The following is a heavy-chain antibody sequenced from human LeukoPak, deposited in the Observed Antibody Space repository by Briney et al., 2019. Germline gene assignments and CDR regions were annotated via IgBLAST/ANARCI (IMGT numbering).Heavy chain of an antibody. J-gene: IGHJ4*02. CDR3: ARLGSYHDF. D-gene: IGHD1-26*01. CDR1: VPSISNYY. Sequence: SHTLSLTCTVSVPSISNYYWSWIRQTPEKGLEWMGHIRTSGASRYYPSLESRLTLSIDTSKNQLSLKLTSVTAADTAAYFCARLGSYHDFWGQGALVTVSS. V-gene: IGHV4-4*08. CDR2: IRTSGAS.